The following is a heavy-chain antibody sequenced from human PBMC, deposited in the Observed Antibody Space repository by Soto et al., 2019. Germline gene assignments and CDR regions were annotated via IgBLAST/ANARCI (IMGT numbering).Heavy chain of an antibody. CDR2: ISAYDGKT. Sequence: ASVKVSCKASGYRFTTFYIHWVRQAPGQGLELMGWISAYDGKTTYAEKFQGRVTLTTDTSTSTAYMELRSLRSDDTAIYYCARDPHEFWTSYWFDPWGQGTPVTVSS. J-gene: IGHJ5*02. CDR1: GYRFTTFY. CDR3: ARDPHEFWTSYWFDP. D-gene: IGHD3-3*01. V-gene: IGHV1-18*04.